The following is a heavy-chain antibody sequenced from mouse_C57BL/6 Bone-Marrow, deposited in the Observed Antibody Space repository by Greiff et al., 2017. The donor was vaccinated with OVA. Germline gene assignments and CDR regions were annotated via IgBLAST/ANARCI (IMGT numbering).Heavy chain of an antibody. J-gene: IGHJ4*01. CDR1: GFNIKDYY. Sequence: EVQLVESGAELVKPGASVKLSCTASGFNIKDYYMHWVKQRTEQGLEWIGRIDPEDGETKYAPKFQGKATITADTSSNTAYLQLSSLTSEDTAVYYCAPIYYYGSTLRYAMDYWGQGTSVTVSS. CDR3: APIYYYGSTLRYAMDY. CDR2: IDPEDGET. D-gene: IGHD1-1*01. V-gene: IGHV14-2*01.